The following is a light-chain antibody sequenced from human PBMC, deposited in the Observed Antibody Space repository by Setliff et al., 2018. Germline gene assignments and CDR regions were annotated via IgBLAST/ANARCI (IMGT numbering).Light chain of an antibody. J-gene: IGLJ1*01. CDR1: SNDVGGYDY. V-gene: IGLV2-14*01. CDR2: EVS. Sequence: QPALTQPAPVSGSPGQSITISCTGTSNDVGGYDYVSWYQQYPGKAPKLIIYEVSKRPSGGSDRFSGSKSGNTASLTISGLQAEDEADYYCNSYTRRGTYVFGIGTKGTVL. CDR3: NSYTRRGTYV.